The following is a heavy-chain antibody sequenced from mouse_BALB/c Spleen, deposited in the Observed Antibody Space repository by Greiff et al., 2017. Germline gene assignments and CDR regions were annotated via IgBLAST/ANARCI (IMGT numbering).Heavy chain of an antibody. CDR1: GFSLTSYG. CDR2: IWAGGST. CDR3: AREEMNFLDY. V-gene: IGHV2-9*02. J-gene: IGHJ2*01. Sequence: VKLMESGPGLVAPSQSLSITCTVSGFSLTSYGVHWVRQPPGKGLEWLGVIWAGGSTNYNSALMSRLSISKDNSKSQVFLKMNSLQTDDTAMYYCAREEMNFLDYWGQGTTLTVSS.